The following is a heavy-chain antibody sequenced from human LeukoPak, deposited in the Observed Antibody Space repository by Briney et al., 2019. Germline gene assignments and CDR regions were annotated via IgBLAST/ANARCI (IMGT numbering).Heavy chain of an antibody. CDR1: GFTFSSYA. V-gene: IGHV3-48*01. D-gene: IGHD1-26*01. J-gene: IGHJ4*02. CDR3: VRAAGSYQVFDY. CDR2: IISSSSTI. Sequence: GGSLRLSCAASGFTFSSYAMSWVRQAPGKGLEWVSYIISSSSTIYYADSVKGRFTISRDNAKNSLYLQMNSLRAEDTAVYYCVRAAGSYQVFDYWGQGTLVTVSS.